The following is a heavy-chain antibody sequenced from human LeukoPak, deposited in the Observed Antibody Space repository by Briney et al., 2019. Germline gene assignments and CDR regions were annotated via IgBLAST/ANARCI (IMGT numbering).Heavy chain of an antibody. D-gene: IGHD3-22*01. V-gene: IGHV4-59*01. Sequence: SETLSPTCTVSGGSMKNYYWIWIRQPPGKGLEWIGYIFYSGSTTYNSSLRSRVTISVDTSKNQFSLKLRSVTAADTAMYYCARAHYHDSNGNPHGYYFDSWGQGSLVTVSS. CDR2: IFYSGST. J-gene: IGHJ4*02. CDR3: ARAHYHDSNGNPHGYYFDS. CDR1: GGSMKNYY.